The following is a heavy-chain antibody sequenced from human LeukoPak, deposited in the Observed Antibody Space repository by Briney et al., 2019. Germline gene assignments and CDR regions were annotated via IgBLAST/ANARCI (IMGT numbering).Heavy chain of an antibody. J-gene: IGHJ6*02. CDR3: ARLRYYGMDV. V-gene: IGHV3-48*04. Sequence: GGSLRLSCAASGFTFSGYDMSWVRQAPGKGLEWVSYTSSSSSTIYYADSVKSRFTISRDNTKNSLYLQMNSLRAEDTAVYYCARLRYYGMDVWGQGTTVTVSS. CDR2: TSSSSSTI. CDR1: GFTFSGYD.